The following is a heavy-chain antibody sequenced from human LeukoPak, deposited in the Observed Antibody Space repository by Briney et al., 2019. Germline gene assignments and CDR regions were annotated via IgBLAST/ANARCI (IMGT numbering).Heavy chain of an antibody. V-gene: IGHV4-34*01. Sequence: SETLSLTCTVSGGSISGYYWSWIRQPPGRGLEWIGEINHSGSTNYNPSLKSRVTISVDTSKNQFSLKLSSVTAADTAVYYCARPGGSFWSGASYAFDIRGQGTMVTVSS. CDR2: INHSGST. CDR3: ARPGGSFWSGASYAFDI. J-gene: IGHJ3*02. D-gene: IGHD3-3*01. CDR1: GGSISGYY.